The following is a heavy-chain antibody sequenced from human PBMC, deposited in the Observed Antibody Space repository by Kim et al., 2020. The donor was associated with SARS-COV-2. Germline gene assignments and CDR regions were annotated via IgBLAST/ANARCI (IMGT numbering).Heavy chain of an antibody. CDR1: GGSVSSGSYY. J-gene: IGHJ4*02. CDR2: IHYSGSS. D-gene: IGHD3-10*01. V-gene: IGHV4-61*01. Sequence: SETLSLTCTVSGGSVSSGSYYWSWLRQPPGKGLEWIGYIHYSGSSNYNPSLKSRVTISVDTSKNQFSLKLSSVTAADTAVYYSARSYGSGSYYDYWGQGT. CDR3: ARSYGSGSYYDY.